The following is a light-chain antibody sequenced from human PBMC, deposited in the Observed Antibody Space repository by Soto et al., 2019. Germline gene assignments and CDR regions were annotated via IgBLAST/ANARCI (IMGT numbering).Light chain of an antibody. J-gene: IGKJ2*01. CDR1: QSISSW. V-gene: IGKV1-5*03. Sequence: DIQMTQSPSTLSASVGDRVTITCRASQSISSWLAWYQQKPGKAPNLLIYKASTLGSGVPSRFSGGGSGTESTLTISSLQPDDFAPYYCQQHSSSSPYPFGQGTKLQIK. CDR2: KAS. CDR3: QQHSSSSPYP.